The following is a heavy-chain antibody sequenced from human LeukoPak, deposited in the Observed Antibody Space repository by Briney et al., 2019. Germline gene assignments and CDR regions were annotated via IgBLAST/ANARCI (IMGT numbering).Heavy chain of an antibody. CDR2: IYYSGST. V-gene: IGHV4-59*01. D-gene: IGHD5-18*01. CDR1: GDSISGYY. J-gene: IGHJ4*02. CDR3: ARASGYSYGRYGYFDY. Sequence: SETLSLTCTVSGDSISGYYWSWIRQPPGKGLEWIGYIYYSGSTNYNPSLKSRVTISVDTSKNQFSLKLSSVTAADTAVYYCARASGYSYGRYGYFDYWGQGTLVTVSS.